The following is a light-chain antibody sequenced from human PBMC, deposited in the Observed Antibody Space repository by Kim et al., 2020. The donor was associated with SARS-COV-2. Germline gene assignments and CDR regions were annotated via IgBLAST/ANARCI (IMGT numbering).Light chain of an antibody. CDR2: DVT. CDR3: SSYTSSSTL. V-gene: IGLV2-14*03. CDR1: SSDLGDYNY. J-gene: IGLJ2*01. Sequence: PGQSITISCTGTSSDLGDYNYVSWYQPHPGNAPQLIISDVTKRPSGVSNRFSGSKSAYTASLTISGLQAEDEAYYYCSSYTSSSTLFGGGTQLTVL.